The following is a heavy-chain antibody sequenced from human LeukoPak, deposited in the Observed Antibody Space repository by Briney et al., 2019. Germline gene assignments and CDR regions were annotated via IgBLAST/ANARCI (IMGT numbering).Heavy chain of an antibody. CDR3: ARVEIQAYCGGDCYPDY. CDR1: GYTFTSYA. V-gene: IGHV1-3*01. D-gene: IGHD2-21*02. Sequence: ASVKVSCKASGYTFTSYAMHWVRQAPGQRLEWMGWINAGNGNTKYSQKFQGRVTITRDTSASTAYMELSSLRSEDTAVYYCARVEIQAYCGGDCYPDYWGQGTLVTVSS. CDR2: INAGNGNT. J-gene: IGHJ4*02.